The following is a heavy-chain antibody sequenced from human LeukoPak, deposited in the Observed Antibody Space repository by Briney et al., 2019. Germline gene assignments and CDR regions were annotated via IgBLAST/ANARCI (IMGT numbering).Heavy chain of an antibody. CDR1: GFTFSNFA. CDR3: ARIGAGSSRYY. D-gene: IGHD6-13*01. Sequence: GGSLRLSCAASGFTFSNFAMTCFRQAPGKGLEWVSSVVSSSSTYYADSLKGRFTISRANTKNSLYLQMNSLRAEDTAVYYCARIGAGSSRYYWGQGTLVTVSS. J-gene: IGHJ4*02. V-gene: IGHV3-21*01. CDR2: VVSSSST.